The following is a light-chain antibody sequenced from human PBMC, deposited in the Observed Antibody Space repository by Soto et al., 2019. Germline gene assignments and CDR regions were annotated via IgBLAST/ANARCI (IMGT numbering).Light chain of an antibody. J-gene: IGKJ4*01. V-gene: IGKV3-20*01. CDR1: QSVSSNY. CDR3: QQYGSSPPLT. CDR2: GAS. Sequence: EIVLTQSPGTLSLSPGERATLSCRASQSVSSNYLAWYQQSPGQAPRLIIYGASSRANGIPDRFSGSGAGADFTLTISRLEPEDFAVYYCQQYGSSPPLTFGGGTKVDIK.